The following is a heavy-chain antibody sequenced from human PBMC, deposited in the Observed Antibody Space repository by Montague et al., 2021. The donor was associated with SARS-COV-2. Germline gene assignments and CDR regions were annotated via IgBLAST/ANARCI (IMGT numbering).Heavy chain of an antibody. Sequence: SLRPSCSASGFTFSKFGMNWVRQAPGKGLEWVSTIDPAGGATYYADSVRGRFAISRDNSKNILSLQMDSLTADDTAVYYCASSNFFAYWGQGTLITVSS. D-gene: IGHD6-6*01. CDR2: IDPAGGAT. J-gene: IGHJ4*02. V-gene: IGHV3-23*01. CDR1: GFTFSKFG. CDR3: ASSNFFAY.